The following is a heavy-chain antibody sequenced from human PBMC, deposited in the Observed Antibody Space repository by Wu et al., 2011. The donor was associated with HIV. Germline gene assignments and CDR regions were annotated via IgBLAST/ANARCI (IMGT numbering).Heavy chain of an antibody. Sequence: QVQLVQSGAEVKTPGSSVKVSCKASGGNFINYAISWVRQAPGQGLEWLGWINGYNGNSRYRQNFQDRVSMSTDSATTTAYMEMTRLQSDDTAVYYCARAASAAGGDYWGQGTLGHRLL. V-gene: IGHV1-18*01. CDR3: ARAASAAGGDY. CDR2: INGYNGNS. CDR1: GGNFINYA. J-gene: IGHJ4*02. D-gene: IGHD2-15*01.